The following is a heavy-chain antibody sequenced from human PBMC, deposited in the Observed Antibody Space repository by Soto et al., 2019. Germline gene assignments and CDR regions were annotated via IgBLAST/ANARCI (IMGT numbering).Heavy chain of an antibody. V-gene: IGHV4-31*03. Sequence: PSETLSLTCTVSGGSISSGGYYWSWIRQHPGKGLEWIGYIYYSGSTYYNPSLKSRVTISVDTSKNQFSLKLSSVTAADTAVYYCAREGDYYGSGSYPRMDVWGQGTTVTVSS. CDR1: GGSISSGGYY. CDR3: AREGDYYGSGSYPRMDV. J-gene: IGHJ6*02. CDR2: IYYSGST. D-gene: IGHD3-10*01.